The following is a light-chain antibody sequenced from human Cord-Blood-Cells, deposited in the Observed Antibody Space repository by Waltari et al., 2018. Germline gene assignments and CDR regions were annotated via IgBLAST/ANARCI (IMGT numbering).Light chain of an antibody. Sequence: EIVLTQSPCTLSLSRGERATLSCRASHSVSSRYLAWYQQKPGQAPRLLIYGASSRATGIPDRFSGSGSGTDFNLTISRLEPEDFAVYYCQQYGSPYTFGQRTKLEIK. CDR3: QQYGSPYT. V-gene: IGKV3-20*01. CDR2: GAS. J-gene: IGKJ2*01. CDR1: HSVSSRY.